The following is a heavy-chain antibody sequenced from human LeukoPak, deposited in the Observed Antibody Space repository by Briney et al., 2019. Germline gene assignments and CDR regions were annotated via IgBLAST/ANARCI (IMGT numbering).Heavy chain of an antibody. CDR2: IYYSGST. V-gene: IGHV4-59*08. Sequence: SETLSLTCTVSGGSISIYYCSWIRQPPGKGLEWIGYIYYSGSTNYNPSLKSRVTISVDTSKNQFSLKLSSVTAADTAVYYCARGTTVTTTLYFDYWGQGTLVTVSS. J-gene: IGHJ4*02. CDR1: GGSISIYY. CDR3: ARGTTVTTTLYFDY. D-gene: IGHD4-17*01.